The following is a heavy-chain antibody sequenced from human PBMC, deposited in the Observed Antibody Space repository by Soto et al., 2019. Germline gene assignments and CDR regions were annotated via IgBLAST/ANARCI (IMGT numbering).Heavy chain of an antibody. J-gene: IGHJ6*02. Sequence: ASVKVSFKASGGTFSSYTISWVRQAPGQGLEWMGRITPILGIANYAQKFQGRVTITADKSTSTAYMELSSLRSEDTAVYYCAKLLWFGESPPSYYYGMDVWGQGTTVTVSS. V-gene: IGHV1-69*02. D-gene: IGHD3-10*01. CDR3: AKLLWFGESPPSYYYGMDV. CDR2: ITPILGIA. CDR1: GGTFSSYT.